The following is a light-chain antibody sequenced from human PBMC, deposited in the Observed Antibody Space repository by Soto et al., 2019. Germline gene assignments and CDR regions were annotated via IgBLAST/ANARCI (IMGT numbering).Light chain of an antibody. V-gene: IGLV1-40*01. CDR1: SSNIGAPYD. CDR3: QSYDSSLSGYV. CDR2: GND. Sequence: QSVLTQPPSVSGAPGQRVTISCTGSSSNIGAPYDVHWYQQLPGTAPKLLIYGNDNRPSGVPDRFSGSKSGTSASLAITGLQAEDEADYYCQSYDSSLSGYVFGTGTKVTVL. J-gene: IGLJ1*01.